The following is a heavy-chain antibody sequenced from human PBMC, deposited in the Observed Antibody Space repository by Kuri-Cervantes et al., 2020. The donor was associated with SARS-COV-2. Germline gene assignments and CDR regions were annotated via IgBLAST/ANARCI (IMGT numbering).Heavy chain of an antibody. D-gene: IGHD7-27*01. J-gene: IGHJ4*02. V-gene: IGHV3-7*01. CDR1: GFTFSNFW. CDR2: IKQDGSEE. CDR3: ARDLRVGKSLDY. Sequence: GESLKISCAASGFTFSNFWMSWVRQAPGKGLEWVANIKQDGSEEYYVDSLRGRFTISRDNAKNSVYLQMNSLRAEDTAVYYCARDLRVGKSLDYWGQGTLVTVSS.